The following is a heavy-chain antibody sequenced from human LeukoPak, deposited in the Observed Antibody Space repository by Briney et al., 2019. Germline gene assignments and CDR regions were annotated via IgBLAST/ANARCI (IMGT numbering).Heavy chain of an antibody. V-gene: IGHV4-4*02. D-gene: IGHD3-10*01. CDR1: GGSISSSNW. J-gene: IGHJ5*02. CDR2: IYHSGST. CDR3: ARVTGMVRGRWFDP. Sequence: SETRSLTCAVSGGSISSSNWWSWVRQPPGKGLEWSGEIYHSGSTNYNPSLKSRVTISVDKSKNQFSLKLSSVTAADTAVYYCARVTGMVRGRWFDPWGQRTLVTVSS.